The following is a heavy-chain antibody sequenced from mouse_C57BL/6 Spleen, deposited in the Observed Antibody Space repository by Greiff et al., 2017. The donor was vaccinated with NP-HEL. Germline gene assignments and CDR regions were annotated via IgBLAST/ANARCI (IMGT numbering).Heavy chain of an antibody. CDR2: IYPGDGDT. D-gene: IGHD1-1*01. V-gene: IGHV1-80*01. J-gene: IGHJ4*01. Sequence: QVQLQQSGAELVKPGASVKISCKASGYAFSSYWMNWVKQRPGKGLEWIGQIYPGDGDTNYNGKFKGKATLTADKSSSTAYMQLSSLTSEDSAVYFCANNYYGPYYYAMDDWGQGTSVTVSS. CDR1: GYAFSSYW. CDR3: ANNYYGPYYYAMDD.